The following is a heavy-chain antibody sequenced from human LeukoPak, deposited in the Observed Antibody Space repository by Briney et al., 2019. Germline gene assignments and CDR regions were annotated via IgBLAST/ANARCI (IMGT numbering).Heavy chain of an antibody. D-gene: IGHD6-13*01. CDR3: ASNSLELAYYFDY. CDR2: ISSSGSTI. Sequence: GGALRLSCAASGFTLSSYERNWVRQAPGKGLERDSYISSSGSTIYYAASEKGRFTISNSNAKTSLYLQRSSLRAEDTAVYYCASNSLELAYYFDYWGQGTLVTVSS. V-gene: IGHV3-48*03. CDR1: GFTLSSYE. J-gene: IGHJ4*02.